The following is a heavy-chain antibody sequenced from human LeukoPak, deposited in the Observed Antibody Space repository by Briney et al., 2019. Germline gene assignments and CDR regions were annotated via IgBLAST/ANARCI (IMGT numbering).Heavy chain of an antibody. CDR2: INGGGDAT. D-gene: IGHD2-2*01. Sequence: GGSLRLSCATSGFXFNNNAISWVRQAPGKRLEWVSAINGGGDATEYADSVKGRFTISRDNSKNTLYLQMNSPRPEDTAVYYCARCTASCYANAFDVWGQGTLLTVSS. J-gene: IGHJ3*01. CDR3: ARCTASCYANAFDV. CDR1: GFXFNNNA. V-gene: IGHV3-23*01.